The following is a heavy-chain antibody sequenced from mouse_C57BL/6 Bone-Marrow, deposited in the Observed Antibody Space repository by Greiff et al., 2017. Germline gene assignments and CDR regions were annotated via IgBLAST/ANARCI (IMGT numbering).Heavy chain of an antibody. D-gene: IGHD4-1*01. Sequence: QVQLQQPGAELVMPGASVKLSCKASGYTFTSSWMHWVKQRPGQGLEWIGEIDPSDSYTNYNQKFKGKSTLTVDKSSSTAYMQLSSLTSEDSAVYYCARTGFDYGGQGTTLTVSS. V-gene: IGHV1-69*01. J-gene: IGHJ2*01. CDR2: IDPSDSYT. CDR1: GYTFTSSW. CDR3: ARTGFDY.